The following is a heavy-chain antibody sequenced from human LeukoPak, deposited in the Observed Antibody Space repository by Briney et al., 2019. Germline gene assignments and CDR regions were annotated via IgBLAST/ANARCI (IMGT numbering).Heavy chain of an antibody. Sequence: GGSLRLSCAASGFTITNYAMSWVRQGPGKGLEWVSGLSTSPRYADSVRGRFTVSRDHSTNTLYLQMNSLRAEDTAVYFCAKGGDYYGATFDFWGQGTLVTVSS. CDR1: GFTITNYA. J-gene: IGHJ4*02. D-gene: IGHD3-10*01. V-gene: IGHV3-23*01. CDR3: AKGGDYYGATFDF. CDR2: LSTSPR.